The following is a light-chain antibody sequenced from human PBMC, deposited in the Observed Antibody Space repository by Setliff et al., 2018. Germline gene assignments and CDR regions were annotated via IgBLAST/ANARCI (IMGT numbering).Light chain of an antibody. Sequence: QSALTQPAAVSGSPGQSIAISCTGTTSDVGGYDYVSWYQHHPGKAPKLMIYEVSKRTSGVSDRFSGSKSGNTASLTISGLQAEDEADYYCLSYTSKTTHALFGGGTKVTVL. J-gene: IGLJ2*01. V-gene: IGLV2-14*01. CDR1: TSDVGGYDY. CDR3: LSYTSKTTHAL. CDR2: EVS.